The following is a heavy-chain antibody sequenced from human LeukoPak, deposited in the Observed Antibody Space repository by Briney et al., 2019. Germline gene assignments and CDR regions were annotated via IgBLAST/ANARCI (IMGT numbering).Heavy chain of an antibody. CDR1: GGAFSNFA. V-gene: IGHV1-69*13. D-gene: IGHD3-22*01. CDR3: ARASGDSSNYDFPKPYSY. J-gene: IGHJ4*02. CDR2: VIPIFGRA. Sequence: SVKVSCKASGGAFSNFAINWVRQAPGQGPEWMGGVIPIFGRANYAQRFQGRVTITADESTSTVYMELSSLRSEDTAVYYCARASGDSSNYDFPKPYSYWGQGTLVTVSS.